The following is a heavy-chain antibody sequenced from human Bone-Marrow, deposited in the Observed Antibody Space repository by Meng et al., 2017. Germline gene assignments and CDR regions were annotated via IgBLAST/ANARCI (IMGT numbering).Heavy chain of an antibody. J-gene: IGHJ4*02. CDR3: TTDGYK. V-gene: IGHV3-30*03. D-gene: IGHD2-2*02. CDR1: RFTFSTYA. Sequence: QVQLVESGGGVVQPGRSLRLSCAASRFTFSTYAIQWVRQAPGKGLEWVAIISYDGSNEKYADSVKGRFTISRDNSKNTLYLQMNSLRVEDTAVYYCTTDGYKWGRGTLVTVSS. CDR2: ISYDGSNE.